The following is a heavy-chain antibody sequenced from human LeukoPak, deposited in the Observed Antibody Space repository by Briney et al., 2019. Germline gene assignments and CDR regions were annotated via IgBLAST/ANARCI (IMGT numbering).Heavy chain of an antibody. Sequence: GSLRLSCAASGFTFTNAWMSWVRQAPGKGLEWVSYISNSGATIYYADSVKGRFTISRDNAKSSLFLQMNSLRAEDTGVYYCARATFSSSGHSYWGQGTLVTVSS. J-gene: IGHJ4*02. CDR3: ARATFSSSGHSY. D-gene: IGHD6-13*01. CDR2: ISNSGATI. V-gene: IGHV3-48*04. CDR1: GFTFTNAW.